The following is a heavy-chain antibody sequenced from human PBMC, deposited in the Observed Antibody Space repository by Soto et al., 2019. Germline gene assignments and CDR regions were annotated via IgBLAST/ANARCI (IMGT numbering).Heavy chain of an antibody. Sequence: GASVKVSCKASGGTFSSYAISWVRQAPGQGLEWMGGIIPIFGTANYAQKFQGRVTITADESTSTAYMELSSLRSEDTAVYYCASTAAAGLYNWFDPWGQGTLVTVSS. D-gene: IGHD6-13*01. V-gene: IGHV1-69*13. CDR2: IIPIFGTA. J-gene: IGHJ5*02. CDR3: ASTAAAGLYNWFDP. CDR1: GGTFSSYA.